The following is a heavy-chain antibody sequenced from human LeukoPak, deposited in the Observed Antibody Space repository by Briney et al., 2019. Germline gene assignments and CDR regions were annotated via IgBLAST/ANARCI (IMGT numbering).Heavy chain of an antibody. CDR1: GYTFTGYY. CDR2: INHNSGGT. D-gene: IGHD3-10*01. J-gene: IGHJ4*02. CDR3: ARDQPYYYGSGSSSHSDY. V-gene: IGHV1-2*02. Sequence: ASVKVSCKASGYTFTGYYMHWVRQAPGQGLEWMGWINHNSGGTNYAQKFQGRVTMTRDTSISTAYMELSRLRSDDTAVYYCARDQPYYYGSGSSSHSDYWGQGTLVTVSS.